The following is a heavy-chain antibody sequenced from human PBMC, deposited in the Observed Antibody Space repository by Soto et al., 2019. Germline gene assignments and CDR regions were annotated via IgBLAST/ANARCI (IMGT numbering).Heavy chain of an antibody. CDR2: INGGNGNT. CDR3: ARDLYYYDSSGPPGD. V-gene: IGHV1-3*05. CDR1: GYTFISYA. D-gene: IGHD3-22*01. J-gene: IGHJ4*02. Sequence: QVQLVQSGAEEKKPGASVKVSCKTSGYTFISYAMHWMRQAPGQRLEWMGWINGGNGNTKYAKKFQGRISITRDTSASTAYRELSSLRSEDTAVYYCARDLYYYDSSGPPGDWGQGTLVTVSS.